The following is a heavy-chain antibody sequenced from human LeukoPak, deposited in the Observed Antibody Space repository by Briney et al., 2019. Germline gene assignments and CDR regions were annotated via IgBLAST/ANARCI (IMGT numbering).Heavy chain of an antibody. CDR3: ARERLEHGDLIDDNYFDY. Sequence: KPSETLSLTCTVSGDSISNYYWSWIRQSPGKGLEWIGYIYYSGTTNYNPSLKSRVNISVDTSKNQFSLKLISVTAADTAVSYCARERLEHGDLIDDNYFDYWGQGTLVTVSS. J-gene: IGHJ4*02. CDR2: IYYSGTT. D-gene: IGHD4-17*01. V-gene: IGHV4-59*01. CDR1: GDSISNYY.